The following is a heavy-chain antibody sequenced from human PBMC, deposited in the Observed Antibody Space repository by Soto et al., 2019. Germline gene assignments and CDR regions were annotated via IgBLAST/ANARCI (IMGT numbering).Heavy chain of an antibody. CDR2: IKSKTDGGTT. J-gene: IGHJ4*02. CDR1: GFTFSNAW. Sequence: GGSLRLSCAASGFTFSNAWMNWVRQAPGKGLEWVGRIKSKTDGGTTDYAAPVKGRFTISRDDSKNTLYLQMNSLKTEDTAVYYCTTDGSRHCSGGSCYRTRDYWGQGTLVTVSS. CDR3: TTDGSRHCSGGSCYRTRDY. D-gene: IGHD2-15*01. V-gene: IGHV3-15*07.